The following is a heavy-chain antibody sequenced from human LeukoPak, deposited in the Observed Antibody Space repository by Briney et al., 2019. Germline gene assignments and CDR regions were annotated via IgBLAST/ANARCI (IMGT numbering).Heavy chain of an antibody. CDR3: AGHTIFGNFDY. CDR1: GGSISSYY. CDR2: IYYSGST. J-gene: IGHJ4*02. V-gene: IGHV4-59*01. Sequence: KSSETLSLTCTVSGGSISSYYWSWIRQPPGKGLEWIGYIYYSGSTNYDPSLKSRVTISVDTSKNQFSLKLSSVTAADTAVYYCAGHTIFGNFDYWGQGTLVTVSS. D-gene: IGHD3-3*01.